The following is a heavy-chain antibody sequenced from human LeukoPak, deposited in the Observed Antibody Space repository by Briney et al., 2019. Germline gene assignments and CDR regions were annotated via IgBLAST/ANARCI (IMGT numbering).Heavy chain of an antibody. V-gene: IGHV4-34*01. CDR3: ARVCRYCSGHDCASVGLFYYGMDV. D-gene: IGHD2-15*01. J-gene: IGHJ6*02. Sequence: SETLFLTCAVHGESFSGYYWSWIRRPPQKGLEWIGEINHSGNTNYNPSLKHRVTISVDTSKIQFSLKLNSVTAADRAISYCARVCRYCSGHDCASVGLFYYGMDVWGQGTTVTVSS. CDR1: GESFSGYY. CDR2: INHSGNT.